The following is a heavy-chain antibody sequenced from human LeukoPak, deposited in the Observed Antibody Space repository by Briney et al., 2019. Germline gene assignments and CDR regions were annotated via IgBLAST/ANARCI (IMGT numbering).Heavy chain of an antibody. V-gene: IGHV3-74*01. Sequence: GGSLRLSCAVSGFTFSSYWWHWVRQAPGKGLVWVSHINSDGSTTSYADSVQGRFTISRDNAKNTLYLQMNSLRAEDTAVYFCARGGFSTWYSTHPNIGPEVYWGHGTLVTVSS. CDR2: INSDGSTT. CDR1: GFTFSSYW. J-gene: IGHJ4*01. D-gene: IGHD6-13*01. CDR3: ARGGFSTWYSTHPNIGPEVY.